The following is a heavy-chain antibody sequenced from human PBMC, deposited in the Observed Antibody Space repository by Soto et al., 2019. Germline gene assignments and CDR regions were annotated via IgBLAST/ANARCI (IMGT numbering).Heavy chain of an antibody. D-gene: IGHD3-22*01. CDR3: ARTPRNYYDSSGYPLGWLDP. J-gene: IGHJ5*02. V-gene: IGHV1-69*02. CDR2: IIPILGIA. Sequence: QVQLVQSGAEVKKPGSSVKVSCKASGGTFSSYTISWVRQAPGQGLEWMGRIIPILGIANYAQKFQGRVTITAHKSTSTAYMELSSLRSEYTAVYYCARTPRNYYDSSGYPLGWLDPWGQGTLVTVSS. CDR1: GGTFSSYT.